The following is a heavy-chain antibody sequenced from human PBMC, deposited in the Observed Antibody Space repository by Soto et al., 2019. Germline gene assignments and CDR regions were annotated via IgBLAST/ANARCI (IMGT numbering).Heavy chain of an antibody. CDR3: AKDLGPRGDYYFWSCYFDPVYFDY. V-gene: IGHV3-23*01. CDR2: ISGSGGST. CDR1: GFTFSSYA. D-gene: IGHD3-3*01. Sequence: PGGSLRLSCAASGFTFSSYAMSWVRQAPGKGLEWVSAISGSGGSTYYADSVKGRFTISRDNSKNTLYLQMNSLRAEDTAVYYCAKDLGPRGDYYFWSCYFDPVYFDYWGQGTLVPVSS. J-gene: IGHJ4*02.